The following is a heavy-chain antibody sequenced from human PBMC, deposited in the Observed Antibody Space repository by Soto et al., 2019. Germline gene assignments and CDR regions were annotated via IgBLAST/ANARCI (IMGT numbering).Heavy chain of an antibody. CDR2: ISYDGSNK. V-gene: IGHV3-30-3*01. Sequence: GGSLRLSCAASGFTFSSYAMHWVRQAPGKGLEWVAVISYDGSNKYYADSVKGRFTISRDNSKNTLYLQMNSLRAEDTAVYYCARDQEIGYDSGGYSWGQGTLVTVSS. D-gene: IGHD3-22*01. CDR3: ARDQEIGYDSGGYS. J-gene: IGHJ5*02. CDR1: GFTFSSYA.